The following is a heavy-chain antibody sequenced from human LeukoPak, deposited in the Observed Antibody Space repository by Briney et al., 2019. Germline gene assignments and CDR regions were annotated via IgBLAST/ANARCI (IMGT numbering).Heavy chain of an antibody. CDR3: TRDRFCVWFDP. CDR2: IRSSGTT. D-gene: IGHD3-3*01. Sequence: GGSLRLSCAASGFTFSSYEMNWVRQAPGKGLQWIGFIRSSGTTQYAASVKGRFTISRDDSKSIAYLQMNSLKTEDTAVYYCTRDRFCVWFDPWGQGTLVTVSS. J-gene: IGHJ5*02. V-gene: IGHV3-49*04. CDR1: GFTFSSYE.